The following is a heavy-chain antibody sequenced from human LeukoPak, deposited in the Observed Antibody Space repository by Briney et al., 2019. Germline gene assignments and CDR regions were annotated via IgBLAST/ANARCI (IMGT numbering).Heavy chain of an antibody. D-gene: IGHD6-6*01. Sequence: GGSLRLSCAASGFIFSNYAMHWVRQAPGKGLEWVTFIRYDGSNKYYAESVRGRFTISRDNSKNTLYLQMNSLRAEDTAVYYCAKAIHSSSSGVVDYWGQGTLVTVSS. CDR3: AKAIHSSSSGVVDY. V-gene: IGHV3-30*02. J-gene: IGHJ4*02. CDR1: GFIFSNYA. CDR2: IRYDGSNK.